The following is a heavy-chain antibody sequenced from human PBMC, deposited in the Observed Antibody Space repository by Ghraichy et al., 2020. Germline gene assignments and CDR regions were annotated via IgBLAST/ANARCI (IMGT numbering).Heavy chain of an antibody. D-gene: IGHD1-26*01. CDR1: GFNSKDYW. CDR2: INPDGSEK. V-gene: IGHV3-7*03. Sequence: GGSLRLSCAASGFNSKDYWMTWVRQAPGKGLEWVANINPDGSEKYYLDSVRGRFTISRDNAKNSMYLQMNSLRADDTAVYYCARGSGTCYVGHFDFWGQGTLVTVFS. CDR3: ARGSGTCYVGHFDF. J-gene: IGHJ4*02.